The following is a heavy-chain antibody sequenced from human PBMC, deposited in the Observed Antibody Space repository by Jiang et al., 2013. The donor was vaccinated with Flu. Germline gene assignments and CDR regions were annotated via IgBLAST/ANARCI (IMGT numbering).Heavy chain of an antibody. J-gene: IGHJ6*03. CDR3: ARANLGYCSSTSCYRENYYYYYMDV. Sequence: YMSWIRQAPGKGLEWVSYISSSSSYTNYADSVKGRFTISRDNAKNSLYLQMNSLRAEDTAVYYCARANLGYCSSTSCYRENYYYYYMDVWGKGTTVTVSS. CDR2: ISSSSSYT. V-gene: IGHV3-11*05. CDR1: Y. D-gene: IGHD2-2*02.